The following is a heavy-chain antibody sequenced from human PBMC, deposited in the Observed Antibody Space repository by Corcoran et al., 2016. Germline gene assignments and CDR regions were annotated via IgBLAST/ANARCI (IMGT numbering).Heavy chain of an antibody. V-gene: IGHV1-8*01. CDR1: GYTFTSYD. D-gene: IGHD3-9*01. CDR3: ARTPSVRYFDWLTTGGVFDY. J-gene: IGHJ4*02. Sequence: QVQLVQSGAEVKKPGASVKVSCKASGYTFTSYDINWVRQATGQGLEWMGWMNPNSGNTGYAQKFQGRVTMTRNTSISTAYMELSSLRSEDTAVYSCARTPSVRYFDWLTTGGVFDYWCQGTLVTVTS. CDR2: MNPNSGNT.